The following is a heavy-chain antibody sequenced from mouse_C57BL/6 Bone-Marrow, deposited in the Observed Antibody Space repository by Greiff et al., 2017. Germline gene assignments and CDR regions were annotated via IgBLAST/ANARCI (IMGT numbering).Heavy chain of an antibody. Sequence: EVQLQQSGAELVRPGASVKLSCTASGFNIKDDYMHWVKQRPEQGLEWIGWIDPENGDTEYASKFQGKATITADTSSNTAYLQLSSLTSEDTAFYYCTTNDLAWFAYWGQGTLVTVSA. V-gene: IGHV14-4*01. CDR2: IDPENGDT. CDR1: GFNIKDDY. CDR3: TTNDLAWFAY. D-gene: IGHD2-13*01. J-gene: IGHJ3*01.